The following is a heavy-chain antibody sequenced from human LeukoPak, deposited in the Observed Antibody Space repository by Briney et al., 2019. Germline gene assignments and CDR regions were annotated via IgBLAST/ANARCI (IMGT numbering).Heavy chain of an antibody. D-gene: IGHD3-3*01. V-gene: IGHV4-39*01. Sequence: SETLSLTCTVSGGSIRSSYYYWGWIRQPPGKGLEWIGSIYDSGSTYYNPSLKSRVTISVDTSKNQFSLKLNSVTAADTAVYYCARGGGRVYDFWSGYYYFDYWGQGTLVAVSS. J-gene: IGHJ4*02. CDR3: ARGGGRVYDFWSGYYYFDY. CDR1: GGSIRSSYYY. CDR2: IYDSGST.